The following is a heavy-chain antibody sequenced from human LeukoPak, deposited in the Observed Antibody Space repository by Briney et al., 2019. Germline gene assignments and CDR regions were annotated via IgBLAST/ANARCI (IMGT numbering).Heavy chain of an antibody. D-gene: IGHD2-2*01. CDR3: ARDHCSSTSCYDYGMDV. Sequence: GGSLRLSCAASGFTFSSYWMSWVRQAPGKGLEWVANIKQDGSEKYYVDSVKGRFTISRDNAKNLLYLQMNSLRAEDTAVYYCARDHCSSTSCYDYGMDVWGQGTTVTVSS. CDR2: IKQDGSEK. CDR1: GFTFSSYW. V-gene: IGHV3-7*01. J-gene: IGHJ6*02.